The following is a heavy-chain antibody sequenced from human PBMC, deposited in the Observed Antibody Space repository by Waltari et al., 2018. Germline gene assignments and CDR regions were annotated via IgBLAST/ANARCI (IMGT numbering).Heavy chain of an antibody. Sequence: QLQLQESGPGLVKPSETLSLTCTVSGGSISSSSYYWGWIRQPPGKGLAWIGSIYYSGSTYYHPSLKSRVTISVDTSKNQFALKLSSVTAADTAVYYCARDCSSTSCYAFEIWGQGTMVTVSS. V-gene: IGHV4-39*07. CDR2: IYYSGST. D-gene: IGHD2-2*01. J-gene: IGHJ3*02. CDR1: GGSISSSSYY. CDR3: ARDCSSTSCYAFEI.